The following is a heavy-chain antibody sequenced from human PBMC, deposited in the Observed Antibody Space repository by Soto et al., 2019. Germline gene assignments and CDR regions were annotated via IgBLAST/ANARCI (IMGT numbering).Heavy chain of an antibody. Sequence: LRLSCAASGFTFTTYGMHWVRQAPGKGLEWVAFISYDGGSKYHSDSVRGRFTISRGTSKNTLYLQMNSLRPEDTAVYYCAKDFGRLLAATPDSWGQGTLVTVSA. V-gene: IGHV3-30*18. CDR2: ISYDGGSK. CDR3: AKDFGRLLAATPDS. D-gene: IGHD2-15*01. CDR1: GFTFTTYG. J-gene: IGHJ4*02.